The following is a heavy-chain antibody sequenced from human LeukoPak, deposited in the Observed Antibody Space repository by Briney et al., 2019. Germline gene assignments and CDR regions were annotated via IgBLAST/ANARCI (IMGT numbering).Heavy chain of an antibody. D-gene: IGHD1-14*01. CDR2: INHSGST. J-gene: IGHJ5*02. CDR3: ARGSIAVTVPKTNWFDP. Sequence: SETLSLTCAVYGGSFSGYYWSRIRQPPGKGLEWIGEINHSGSTNYNPSLKSRVTISVDTSKNQFSLKLSSVAAADTAVYYCARGSIAVTVPKTNWFDPWGQGTLVTVSS. CDR1: GGSFSGYY. V-gene: IGHV4-34*01.